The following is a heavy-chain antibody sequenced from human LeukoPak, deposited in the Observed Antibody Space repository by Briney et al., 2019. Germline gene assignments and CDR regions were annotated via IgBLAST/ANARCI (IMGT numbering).Heavy chain of an antibody. J-gene: IGHJ4*02. CDR3: ARARGLGIGAHFDY. Sequence: GGSLRLSCIASGFNFGGYYMGWIRQAPGKELAWVSYISDDSDRTPYGDSVKGRFTISRDNAKNSLYLQMDNLRVEDTAVYYCARARGLGIGAHFDYWGQGTLVTVSS. D-gene: IGHD4-17*01. CDR2: ISDDSDRT. V-gene: IGHV3-11*01. CDR1: GFNFGGYY.